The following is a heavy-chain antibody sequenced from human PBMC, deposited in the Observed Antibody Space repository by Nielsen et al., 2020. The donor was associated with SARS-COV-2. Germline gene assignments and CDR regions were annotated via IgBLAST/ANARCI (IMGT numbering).Heavy chain of an antibody. Sequence: ASVKVSCKASGYTFTSHGINWVRQAPGQGLEWVGWIRTYDENTSHAQKFQGRVTMTTDTSTNTAYMELRSLKSDDTAVYYCAREIKVMVRGVIMPIDYWGQGTLVTVSS. CDR2: IRTYDENT. CDR1: GYTFTSHG. D-gene: IGHD3-10*01. V-gene: IGHV1-18*01. J-gene: IGHJ4*02. CDR3: AREIKVMVRGVIMPIDY.